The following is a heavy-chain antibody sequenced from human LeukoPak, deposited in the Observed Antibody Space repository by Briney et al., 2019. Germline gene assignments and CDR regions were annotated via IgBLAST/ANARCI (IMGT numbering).Heavy chain of an antibody. CDR2: ISSGGTYE. J-gene: IGHJ4*02. V-gene: IGHV3-30*01. D-gene: IGHD3-10*01. CDR1: GFTFSNYA. Sequence: GGSLRLSCAASGFTFSNYAMHWVRQAPGKGLEWVSLISSGGTYEYYADSVKGRFTISRDNSKNTLYLQSNSLRAEDTAVYYCARDSTYYYDSGSAGPHYFDNWGQGTLVTVSS. CDR3: ARDSTYYYDSGSAGPHYFDN.